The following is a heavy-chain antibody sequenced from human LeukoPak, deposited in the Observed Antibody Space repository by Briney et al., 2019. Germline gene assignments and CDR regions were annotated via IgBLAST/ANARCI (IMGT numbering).Heavy chain of an antibody. D-gene: IGHD4-17*01. J-gene: IGHJ4*02. V-gene: IGHV3-33*01. Sequence: PGGSLRLSCAASGFTFSSYDMHWVRQAPGKGLEWVAVIWYDGSNKYYADSVKSRFTISRDNSKNTLYLQMNSLRAEDTAVYYCARDDYGDYVWSQPTFDYWGQGTLVTVSS. CDR2: IWYDGSNK. CDR1: GFTFSSYD. CDR3: ARDDYGDYVWSQPTFDY.